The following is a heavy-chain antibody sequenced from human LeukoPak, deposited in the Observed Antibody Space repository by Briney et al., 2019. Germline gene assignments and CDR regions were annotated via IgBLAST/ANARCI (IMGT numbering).Heavy chain of an antibody. CDR2: IYYSGST. D-gene: IGHD1-26*01. CDR3: ARLPRELLGRFDY. V-gene: IGHV4-39*01. J-gene: IGHJ4*02. Sequence: SETLSLTCTVSGGSISSSSYYWGWIRQPPGKGLEWIGSIYYSGSTYYNPSLKSRVTISVDTSKNRFSLKLSSVTAADTAVYYCARLPRELLGRFDYWGQGTLVTVSS. CDR1: GGSISSSSYY.